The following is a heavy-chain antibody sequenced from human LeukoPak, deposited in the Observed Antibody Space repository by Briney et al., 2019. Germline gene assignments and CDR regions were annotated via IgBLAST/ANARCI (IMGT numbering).Heavy chain of an antibody. CDR2: IVVASGNT. CDR1: GFTFTNSA. Sequence: SVKVSCKASGFTFTNSAMQWVRQARGQRLEWIGWIVVASGNTKYAQKFQERVTITRDMSTSTAYMELSSLSPEDTAVYYCAAAPIEMQQRGFDYWGQGTLLTVSS. V-gene: IGHV1-58*02. CDR3: AAAPIEMQQRGFDY. D-gene: IGHD5-24*01. J-gene: IGHJ4*02.